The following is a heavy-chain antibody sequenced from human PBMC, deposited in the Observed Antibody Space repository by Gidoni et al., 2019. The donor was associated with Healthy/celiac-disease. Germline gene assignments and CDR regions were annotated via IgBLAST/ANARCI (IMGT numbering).Heavy chain of an antibody. CDR3: AKDNVSGAFDI. CDR2: RSYDGSNK. V-gene: IGHV3-30*18. J-gene: IGHJ3*02. Sequence: QVQLVESGGGVVQSGRLQRLSCAASGFTFSSYGMHWVRVAPGKGLGWVAVRSYDGSNKYYADSVKGRVTISSENSKTTLYLQMNSLRAEDTDVYYCAKDNVSGAFDIWGQGTMVTVSS. CDR1: GFTFSSYG. D-gene: IGHD2-8*01.